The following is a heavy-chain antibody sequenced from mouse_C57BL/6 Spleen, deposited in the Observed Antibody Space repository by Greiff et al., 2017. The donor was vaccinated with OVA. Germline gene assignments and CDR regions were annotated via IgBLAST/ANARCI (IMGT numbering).Heavy chain of an antibody. CDR2: IDPSDSYT. J-gene: IGHJ2*01. CDR3: ARIGNYVCY. CDR1: GYTFTSYW. Sequence: QVQLQQSGAELVMPGASVKLSCKASGYTFTSYWMHWVKQRPGQGLEWIGEIDPSDSYTNYNQKFKGKSTLTVDKSSSTAYMQLSSLTSEDSAVYYCARIGNYVCYWGQGTTLTVSS. D-gene: IGHD1-1*02. V-gene: IGHV1-69*01.